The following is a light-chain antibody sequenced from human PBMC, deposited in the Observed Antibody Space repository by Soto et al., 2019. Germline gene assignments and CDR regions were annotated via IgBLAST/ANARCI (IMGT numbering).Light chain of an antibody. CDR2: DAS. CDR1: QSVSSY. CDR3: QQRSNWPPYT. J-gene: IGKJ2*01. V-gene: IGKV3-11*01. Sequence: EIVLTQSPATLSLSPGERATLSCRASQSVSSYLAWYQQKPGQAPRLLIYDASNRATGIPARFSGSGSGTDFTLTTSSLEPEDFAVYYCQQRSNWPPYTFGQGTNLEIK.